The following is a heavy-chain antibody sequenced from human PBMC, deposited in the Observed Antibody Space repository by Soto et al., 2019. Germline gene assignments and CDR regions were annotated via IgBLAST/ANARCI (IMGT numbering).Heavy chain of an antibody. Sequence: SETLSPTCTVSGGSISTYYWSWIRQPPGKGLEWNGFIYISGSTNYNPSLTSRVTISVAMSTNQFSLKLSSVTAADTAVYYCARDLGGRQGTYYYYYGMDVWGQGTTVTVSS. J-gene: IGHJ6*02. V-gene: IGHV4-59*01. CDR3: ARDLGGRQGTYYYYYGMDV. D-gene: IGHD1-26*01. CDR1: GGSISTYY. CDR2: IYISGST.